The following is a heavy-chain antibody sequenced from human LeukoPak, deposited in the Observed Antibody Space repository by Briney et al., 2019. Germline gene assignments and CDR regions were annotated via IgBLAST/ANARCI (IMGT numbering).Heavy chain of an antibody. D-gene: IGHD2-2*01. Sequence: GGSLRLSCAASGFTFSSSGMSWVRQAPGKGLEWVSARGSGGLTHYADSVKGRFTISRDNSKNTVYLQMNGLRVEDTGLYYCAKELSVPQLLFDDSWGQGILVIVSS. CDR1: GFTFSSSG. J-gene: IGHJ4*02. CDR2: RGSGGLT. CDR3: AKELSVPQLLFDDS. V-gene: IGHV3-23*01.